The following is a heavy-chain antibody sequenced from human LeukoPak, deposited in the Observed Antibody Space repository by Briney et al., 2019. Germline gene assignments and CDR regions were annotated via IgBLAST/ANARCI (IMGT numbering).Heavy chain of an antibody. CDR2: IYYSGST. V-gene: IGHV4-59*01. CDR3: AREGGYCSSTSCYGQFDY. CDR1: GGSISSYY. Sequence: SETLSLTCTVSGGSISSYYWSWIRQPPGKGLDWIGYIYYSGSTNYNPSLKSRVTISVDTSKNQFSLKLSSVTAADTAVYYCAREGGYCSSTSCYGQFDYWGQGTLVTVSS. D-gene: IGHD2-2*01. J-gene: IGHJ4*02.